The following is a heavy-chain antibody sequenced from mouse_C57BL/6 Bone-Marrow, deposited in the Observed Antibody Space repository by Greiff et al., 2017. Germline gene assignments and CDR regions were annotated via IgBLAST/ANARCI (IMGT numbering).Heavy chain of an antibody. CDR3: ARSGSYPLFDY. J-gene: IGHJ2*01. Sequence: VQLVESGPELVKPGASVKLSCKASGYTFTSYDINWVKQRPGQGLEWIGWIYPRDGSTKYNEKFKGKATLTVDTSSSTAYMELHSLTSEDSAVYFCARSGSYPLFDYWGQGTTLTVSS. V-gene: IGHV1-85*01. CDR2: IYPRDGST. CDR1: GYTFTSYD. D-gene: IGHD6-1*01.